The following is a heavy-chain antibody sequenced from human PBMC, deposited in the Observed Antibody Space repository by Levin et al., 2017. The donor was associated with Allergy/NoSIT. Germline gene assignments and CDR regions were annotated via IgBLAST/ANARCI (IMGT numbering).Heavy chain of an antibody. V-gene: IGHV3-49*03. Sequence: GGSLRLSCAASGFTFGDYAMNWFRQAPGKELEWVGFIRSKAYGGKSEYAASVKGRFSISRDDSKSIAYLQMNSLKTEDTAVYYCTRDHFRPGDYFDYWGQGTLVTVSS. CDR2: IRSKAYGGKS. CDR3: TRDHFRPGDYFDY. D-gene: IGHD3-3*02. J-gene: IGHJ4*02. CDR1: GFTFGDYA.